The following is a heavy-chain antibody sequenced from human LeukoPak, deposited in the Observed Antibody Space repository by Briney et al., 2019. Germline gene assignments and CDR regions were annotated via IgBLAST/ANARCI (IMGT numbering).Heavy chain of an antibody. J-gene: IGHJ4*02. CDR3: ARTGVGWTFDY. D-gene: IGHD6-19*01. CDR2: ISSSSYI. V-gene: IGHV3-21*01. Sequence: GGSLRLSCAASGFTFSSYSMNWVRQAPGKGLEWVSSISSSSYIYYADSVKGRFTISRDNAKNSLYLQMNSLRAEDTAVYYCARTGVGWTFDYWGQGTLVTVSS. CDR1: GFTFSSYS.